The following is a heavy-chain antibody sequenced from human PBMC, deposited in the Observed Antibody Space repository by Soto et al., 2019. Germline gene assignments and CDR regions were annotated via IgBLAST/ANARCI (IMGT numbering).Heavy chain of an antibody. CDR2: INNDGSTI. J-gene: IGHJ6*02. Sequence: EVQLVESGGGLVQPGGSLRLSCAASGFTFSSHWMHWVRQAPGKGLVWVSRINNDGSTINYADSVKGRFTISRDNAKNTLYLQMNSLRAEDTAVYYCARTRSSYDYYFYYGMDVWGQGTAVTVS. CDR1: GFTFSSHW. V-gene: IGHV3-74*01. CDR3: ARTRSSYDYYFYYGMDV. D-gene: IGHD5-12*01.